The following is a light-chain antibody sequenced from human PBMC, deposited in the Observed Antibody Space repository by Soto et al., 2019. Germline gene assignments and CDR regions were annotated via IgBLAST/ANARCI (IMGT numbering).Light chain of an antibody. Sequence: VLTQSPATLSVSPGERATLSCRASQSFRGLLAWYQQKPGQAPRLLIYDAYNRATGIPPRFSGSGSGTDFTLTISSLEPEDSAVYYCQQRHMWPITFGQGTRLEIK. J-gene: IGKJ5*01. V-gene: IGKV3-11*01. CDR1: QSFRGL. CDR2: DAY. CDR3: QQRHMWPIT.